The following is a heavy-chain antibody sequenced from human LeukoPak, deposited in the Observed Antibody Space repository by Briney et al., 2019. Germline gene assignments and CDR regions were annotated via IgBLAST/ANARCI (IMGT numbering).Heavy chain of an antibody. J-gene: IGHJ4*02. V-gene: IGHV4-39*01. CDR1: GGSISSSPYY. CDR3: ARPTTGPATQGYDS. D-gene: IGHD1-1*01. Sequence: PSETLSLTCTVSGGSISSSPYYWAWIRQPPGRGLEWIGSIYYRGNTYHNPSLKSRGTISVDTSKNQFSLSVISVTAADTAVYFCARPTTGPATQGYDSWGQGILVTVAS. CDR2: IYYRGNT.